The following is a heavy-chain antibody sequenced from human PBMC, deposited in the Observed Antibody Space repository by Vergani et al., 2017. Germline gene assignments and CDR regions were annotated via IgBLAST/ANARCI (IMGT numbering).Heavy chain of an antibody. V-gene: IGHV3-33*01. J-gene: IGHJ5*02. Sequence: QVQLVESGGGVVQPGRSLRLYCAASGFTFNQYGMHWVRQAPGKGLECVAVTWYDGNNKQYADSVKGRFTISRDNSKSTMYLQMNSLRDEDTGVSYCATDLRLLYNRFDPWGQGTLVTVSS. CDR1: GFTFNQYG. CDR2: TWYDGNNK. CDR3: ATDLRLLYNRFDP. D-gene: IGHD1-14*01.